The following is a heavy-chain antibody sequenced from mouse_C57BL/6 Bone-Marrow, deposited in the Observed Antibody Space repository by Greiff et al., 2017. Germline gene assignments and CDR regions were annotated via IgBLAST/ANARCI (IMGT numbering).Heavy chain of an antibody. CDR1: GYTFTSYW. CDR2: IDPSDSYT. CDR3: ARGSGLPWFAY. Sequence: VQLQQPGAELVMPGASVKLSCKASGYTFTSYWMHWVKQRPGQGLEWIGEIDPSDSYTNYNQKFKGKSTLTVDKSSSTAYRQLSSLTSEDSAVYYCARGSGLPWFAYWGQGTLVTVSA. D-gene: IGHD3-2*02. V-gene: IGHV1-69*01. J-gene: IGHJ3*01.